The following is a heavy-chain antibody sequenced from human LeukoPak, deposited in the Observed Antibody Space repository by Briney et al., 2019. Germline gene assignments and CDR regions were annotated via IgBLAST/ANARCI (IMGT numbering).Heavy chain of an antibody. CDR2: INPSGGST. CDR1: GYTFTSYY. J-gene: IGHJ4*02. Sequence: ASVKVSCKAAGYTFTSYYMHWVRQAPGQGLEWMGIINPSGGSTSYAQKFQGRVTMTRDTSTSTVYMELSSLRSEDTAVYYCAREYFSTGGSDYWGQGTLVTVSS. CDR3: AREYFSTGGSDY. V-gene: IGHV1-46*01. D-gene: IGHD1-14*01.